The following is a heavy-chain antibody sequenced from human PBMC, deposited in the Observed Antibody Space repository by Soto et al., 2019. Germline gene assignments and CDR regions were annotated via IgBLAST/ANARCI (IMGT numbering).Heavy chain of an antibody. D-gene: IGHD2-15*01. CDR2: VSIGGST. J-gene: IGHJ4*02. Sequence: GGSLRLSCAASGFTFSSYAMGWVRQGPGKGLEWVAVVSIGGSTHYADSVRGRFTISRDNSKNTLSLQMNSLTAEDTAVYFCTKRRGAGGHFDYWGQGALVTVSS. CDR3: TKRRGAGGHFDY. V-gene: IGHV3-23*01. CDR1: GFTFSSYA.